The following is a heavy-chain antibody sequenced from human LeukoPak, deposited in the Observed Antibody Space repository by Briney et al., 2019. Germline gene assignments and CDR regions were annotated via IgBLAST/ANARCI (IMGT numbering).Heavy chain of an antibody. Sequence: SETLSLTCTVSGGSISSYYWSWIRQPPGKGLEWIREINHSGSTNYNPSLKSRVTISVDTSKNQFSLKLSSVTAADTAVYHCARGIRGYSYGHFDYWGQGTLVTVSS. D-gene: IGHD5-18*01. CDR2: INHSGST. V-gene: IGHV4-34*01. CDR3: ARGIRGYSYGHFDY. J-gene: IGHJ4*02. CDR1: GGSISSYY.